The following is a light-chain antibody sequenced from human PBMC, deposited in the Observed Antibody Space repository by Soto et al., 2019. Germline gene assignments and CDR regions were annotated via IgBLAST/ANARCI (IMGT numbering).Light chain of an antibody. CDR1: QSISSW. CDR3: QQYNSYSIT. Sequence: QMTQSPSTLSASVGDRVTITCRASQSISSWLAWYQQKPGKAPKLLIYDASSLESGVPSRFSGSGSGTEFTLTISSLQPDDFATYYCQQYNSYSITFGQGTRLEIK. CDR2: DAS. J-gene: IGKJ5*01. V-gene: IGKV1-5*01.